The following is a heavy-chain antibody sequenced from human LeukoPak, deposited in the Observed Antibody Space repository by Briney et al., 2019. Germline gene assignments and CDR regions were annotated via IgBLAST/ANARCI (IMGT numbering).Heavy chain of an antibody. Sequence: ASVKVSCKASGYTFTGYYMHWVRQAPGQGLEWMGWINPDTDATYYAQKFQGRVTMTSDTSISTAYMELSRLTSDDTAVYYCAAVGPRYSGSPYDAFDIWGQGTMVTVSS. CDR1: GYTFTGYY. J-gene: IGHJ3*02. V-gene: IGHV1-2*02. CDR3: AAVGPRYSGSPYDAFDI. D-gene: IGHD1-26*01. CDR2: INPDTDAT.